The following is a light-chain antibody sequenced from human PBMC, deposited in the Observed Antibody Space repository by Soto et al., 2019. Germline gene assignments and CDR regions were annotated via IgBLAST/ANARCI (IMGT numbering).Light chain of an antibody. Sequence: PSTLPAYVGDRVTITCRASQSISNWLVWYQQKPGTAPKVLIYHASNFQSGVRSRFSGSGSETEFTLTISRLQPDDFATYYCKQNNSYSFGQGTKVDIK. CDR1: QSISNW. J-gene: IGKJ1*01. CDR2: HAS. CDR3: KQNNSYS. V-gene: IGKV1-5*01.